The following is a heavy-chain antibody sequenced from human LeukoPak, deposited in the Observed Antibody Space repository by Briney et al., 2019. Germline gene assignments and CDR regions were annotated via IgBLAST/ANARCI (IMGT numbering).Heavy chain of an antibody. CDR2: ISSSGSTI. CDR1: GLIFSDNY. Sequence: GGSLRLSCAASGLIFSDNYMSWIRQAPGKGLEWVSYISSSGSTIYYADPVRGRFTISRDNTKNSLYLQMNSLRAEDTAVYYCARAEWLQPFDFWGQGTLVTVFS. J-gene: IGHJ4*02. CDR3: ARAEWLQPFDF. V-gene: IGHV3-11*01. D-gene: IGHD3-3*01.